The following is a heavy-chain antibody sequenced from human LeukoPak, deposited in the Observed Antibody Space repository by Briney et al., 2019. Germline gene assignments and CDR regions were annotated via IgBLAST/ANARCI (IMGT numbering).Heavy chain of an antibody. CDR1: GFTFSSYS. CDR3: ARDLLRLGESHVPDY. Sequence: PGGSLRLSCAASGFTFSSYSMNWVRQAPGKGLEWVSSISSSSSYIYYADSVKGRFTISRDNAKNSLYLQMNSLRAEDTAVYYCARDLLRLGESHVPDYWGQGTLVTVSS. J-gene: IGHJ4*02. CDR2: ISSSSSYI. D-gene: IGHD3-16*01. V-gene: IGHV3-21*01.